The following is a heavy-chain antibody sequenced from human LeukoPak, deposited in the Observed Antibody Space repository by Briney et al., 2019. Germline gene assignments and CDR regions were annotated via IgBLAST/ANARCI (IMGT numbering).Heavy chain of an antibody. CDR2: IYSGGST. V-gene: IGHV3-66*01. CDR3: AREAAMADFDY. CDR1: GFTVSSSY. Sequence: GGSLRLSCAASGFTVSSSYMSWVRQAPGKGLEWVSIIYSGGSTYYADFVKGRFTISRDNAKNSLYLQMNSLRAEDTAVYYCAREAAMADFDYWGQGTLVTVSS. D-gene: IGHD5-18*01. J-gene: IGHJ4*02.